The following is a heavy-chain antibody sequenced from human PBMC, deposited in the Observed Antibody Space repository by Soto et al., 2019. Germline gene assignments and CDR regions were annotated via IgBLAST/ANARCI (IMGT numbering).Heavy chain of an antibody. D-gene: IGHD3-10*01. Sequence: GGSLRLSCSASGFTFSIYAMHWVRQAPGKGLEYVSSISTNGGSTHYADSVKGRFTISRDNSKNTLYLQMNSLRAEDTAVYYCAGDILRTMVRATYYYYGMDVWGQGTTVTVSS. CDR2: ISTNGGST. CDR3: AGDILRTMVRATYYYYGMDV. J-gene: IGHJ6*02. V-gene: IGHV3-64*04. CDR1: GFTFSIYA.